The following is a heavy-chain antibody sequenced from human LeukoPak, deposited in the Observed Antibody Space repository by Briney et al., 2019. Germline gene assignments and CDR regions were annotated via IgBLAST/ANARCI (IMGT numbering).Heavy chain of an antibody. CDR2: INHSGGT. CDR3: ARGRRGVVRGVLANWFDP. CDR1: GGSFSGYY. Sequence: SETLSLTCAVYGGSFSGYYWSWIRQPPGKGLEWIGEINHSGGTNYNPSLKSRVTTSVDTSKNQFSLKLSSVTAADTAVYYCARGRRGVVRGVLANWFDPWGQGTLVTVSS. J-gene: IGHJ5*02. D-gene: IGHD3-10*01. V-gene: IGHV4-34*01.